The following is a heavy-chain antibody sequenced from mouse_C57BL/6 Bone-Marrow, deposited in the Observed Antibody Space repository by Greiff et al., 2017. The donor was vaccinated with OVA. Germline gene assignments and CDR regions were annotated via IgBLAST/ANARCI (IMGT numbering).Heavy chain of an antibody. V-gene: IGHV1-15*01. D-gene: IGHD2-5*01. CDR3: TRSYSNNGDFDY. CDR1: GYPFTDYE. Sequence: QVQLQQSGAALVRPGASVTLSCKASGYPFTDYEMHWVKQTPVHGLEWIGAIDPETGGTAYNQKFKGKAILTADKSSSTAYMELRSLTSEDSAVYDCTRSYSNNGDFDYWGQGTTLTVSS. J-gene: IGHJ2*01. CDR2: IDPETGGT.